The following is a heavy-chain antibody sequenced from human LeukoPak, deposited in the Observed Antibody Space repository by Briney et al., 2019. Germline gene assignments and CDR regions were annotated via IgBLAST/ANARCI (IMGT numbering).Heavy chain of an antibody. Sequence: GGSLRLSCAASEIDFSSHAMTWVPQAPGKGLEWVSAISISGSKTYYADSVKGRFTISIDNSKNTLYLQMNSLRAEDTAVYYCANEIRPNDYWGQGTQVTVSS. D-gene: IGHD4-17*01. V-gene: IGHV3-23*01. CDR3: ANEIRPNDY. J-gene: IGHJ4*02. CDR1: EIDFSSHA. CDR2: ISISGSKT.